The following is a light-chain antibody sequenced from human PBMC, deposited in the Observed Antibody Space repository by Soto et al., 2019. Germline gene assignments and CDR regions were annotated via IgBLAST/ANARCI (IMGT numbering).Light chain of an antibody. CDR3: KSRTTRSTLV. Sequence: QSVLTQPASVSGSPGQSITISCTGTSSDVGGYNYVSWYQQHPGKAPKLIIYGVTHRPSGVSSRFYGSRSGNTASLTISGLQAEDEADYYCKSRTTRSTLVFGGGTKVTVL. CDR1: SSDVGGYNY. CDR2: GVT. V-gene: IGLV2-14*01. J-gene: IGLJ3*02.